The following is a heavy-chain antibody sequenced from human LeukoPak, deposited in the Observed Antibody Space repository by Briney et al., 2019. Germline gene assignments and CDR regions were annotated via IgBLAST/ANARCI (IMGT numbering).Heavy chain of an antibody. V-gene: IGHV3-11*06. CDR3: ARETAAERSDY. D-gene: IGHD6-25*01. J-gene: IGHJ4*02. CDR2: ISSSSSYI. Sequence: GGSLRLSCAASGFTFSDYYMSWIRQAPGKGLEWVSPISSSSSYIYYADSVKGRFTISRDNAKNSLYLQMNSLRAEDTAVYYCARETAAERSDYWGQGTLVTVSS. CDR1: GFTFSDYY.